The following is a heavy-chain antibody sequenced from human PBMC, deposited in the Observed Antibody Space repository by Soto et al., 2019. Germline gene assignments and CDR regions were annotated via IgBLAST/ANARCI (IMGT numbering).Heavy chain of an antibody. J-gene: IGHJ4*02. CDR3: ARERAGHIDY. V-gene: IGHV4-61*01. CDR2: IYYSGST. CDR1: GGSVSSGSYY. Sequence: SETLSLTCTVSGGSVSSGSYYWSWIRQPPGKGLEWIGYIYYSGSTNYNPSLKSRVTISVDTSKNQFSLKLSSVTAADTAVYYCARERAGHIDYWGQGTLVTVSS. D-gene: IGHD6-13*01.